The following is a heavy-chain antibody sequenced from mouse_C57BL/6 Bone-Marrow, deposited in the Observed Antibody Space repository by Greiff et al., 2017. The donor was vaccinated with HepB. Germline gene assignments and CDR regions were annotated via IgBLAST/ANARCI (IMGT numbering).Heavy chain of an antibody. CDR2: ISSGGGYT. V-gene: IGHV5-6*01. J-gene: IGHJ2*01. Sequence: EVQLVESGGDLVKPGGSLKLSCAASGFTFSSYGMSWVRQTPDKRLEWVATISSGGGYTYYPDSVKGRFTISRDNAKNTLYLQMSSLKSEDTAMYYCAKENYFDYWGQGTTLTVSS. CDR1: GFTFSSYG. CDR3: AKENYFDY.